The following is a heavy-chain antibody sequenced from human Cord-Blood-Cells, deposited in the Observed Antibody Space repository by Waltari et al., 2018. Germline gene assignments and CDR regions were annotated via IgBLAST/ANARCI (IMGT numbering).Heavy chain of an antibody. CDR1: GGSISSSSYY. CDR2: IYYSGST. V-gene: IGHV4-39*07. CDR3: ARREGATDY. Sequence: QLQLQESGPGLVKPSETLSLTCTVSGGSISSSSYYWGWIRQPPGKGLEWIGSIYYSGSTYYHPSLKRRVTISVDTSKNQFSLKLSSVTAADTAVYYCARREGATDYWGQGTLVTVSS. D-gene: IGHD1-26*01. J-gene: IGHJ4*02.